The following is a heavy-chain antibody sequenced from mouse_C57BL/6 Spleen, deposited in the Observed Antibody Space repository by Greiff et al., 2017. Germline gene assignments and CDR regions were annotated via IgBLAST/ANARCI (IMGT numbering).Heavy chain of an antibody. CDR3: ARSIYYGNYWYFDV. J-gene: IGHJ1*03. Sequence: VQLQQPGAELVRPGTSVKLSCKASGYTFTSYWMHWVKQRPGQGLEWIGVIDPSDSYTNYNQKFKGKATLTVDTSSSTAYLQLSSLTSEDSAVYYCARSIYYGNYWYFDVWGTGTTVTVSS. V-gene: IGHV1-59*01. D-gene: IGHD2-1*01. CDR1: GYTFTSYW. CDR2: IDPSDSYT.